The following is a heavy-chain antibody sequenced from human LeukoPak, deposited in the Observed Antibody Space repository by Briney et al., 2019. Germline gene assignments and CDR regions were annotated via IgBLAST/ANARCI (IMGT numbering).Heavy chain of an antibody. CDR2: IVVGSGNT. CDR1: GFTFTSSA. V-gene: IGHV1-58*01. J-gene: IGHJ4*02. CDR3: AANLHYYDSSGYYPEFDY. D-gene: IGHD3-22*01. Sequence: SVKVSCKASGFTFTSSAAQWVRQARGQRLEWIGWIVVGSGNTNYAQKFQERVTITRDMSTSTAYMELSSLRSEDTAVYYCAANLHYYDSSGYYPEFDYWGQGTLVTVSS.